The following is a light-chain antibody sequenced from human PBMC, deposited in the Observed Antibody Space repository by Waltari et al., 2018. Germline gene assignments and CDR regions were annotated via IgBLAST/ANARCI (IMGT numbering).Light chain of an antibody. J-gene: IGKJ1*01. CDR3: QQSYSSPRT. CDR1: QSMGSN. Sequence: DIQMTQSPSPLSASVGDRVTTTCRASQSMGSNLSWYQQKPGKAPNLLIYGASSLQSGVPSRFSASGSGTYFTLTISSLQPEDFASYYCQQSYSSPRTFGQGTKVEVK. V-gene: IGKV1-39*01. CDR2: GAS.